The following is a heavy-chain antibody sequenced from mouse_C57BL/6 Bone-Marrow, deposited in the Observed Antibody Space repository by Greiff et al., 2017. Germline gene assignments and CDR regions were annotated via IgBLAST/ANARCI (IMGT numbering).Heavy chain of an antibody. Sequence: QVQLKQPGAELVKPGASVKLSCKASGYTFTSYWMHWVKQRPGRGLEWLGRIDPTSGGTKYNEKFKSKATLTVDKPSSTAYMQLNSLTSEDSAFYFCARRGDLPYSMDYWGQGTAVTVSS. D-gene: IGHD5-5*01. CDR3: ARRGDLPYSMDY. V-gene: IGHV1-72*01. CDR2: IDPTSGGT. J-gene: IGHJ4*01. CDR1: GYTFTSYW.